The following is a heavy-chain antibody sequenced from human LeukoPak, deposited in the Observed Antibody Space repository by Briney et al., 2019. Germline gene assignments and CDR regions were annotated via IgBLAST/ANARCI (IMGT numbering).Heavy chain of an antibody. CDR2: IKQDGSEK. CDR3: AREHMGVSAFDI. D-gene: IGHD1-26*01. CDR1: GFTFSSYW. Sequence: GGSLRLSCAASGFTFSSYWMSWVRQAPGKGLEWGANIKQDGSEKYYVDSVKGRFTISRDNAKNSLYLQMNSLRVEDTAVYYCAREHMGVSAFDIWGQGTMVTVSS. V-gene: IGHV3-7*03. J-gene: IGHJ3*02.